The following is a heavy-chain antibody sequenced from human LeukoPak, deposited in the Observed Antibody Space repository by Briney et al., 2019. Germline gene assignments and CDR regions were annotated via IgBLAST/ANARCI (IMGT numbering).Heavy chain of an antibody. J-gene: IGHJ4*02. V-gene: IGHV3-66*01. Sequence: GGSLRLSCAASGLSVSSNYMTWVRQAPGKGLEWVSVIYSGGATYYADSLKGRFTISRDNSKNTLYLQMNSLRPEDTAVYYCACRTRWPQVAIDYWGQGTLVTVSS. D-gene: IGHD1-1*01. CDR1: GLSVSSNY. CDR2: IYSGGAT. CDR3: ACRTRWPQVAIDY.